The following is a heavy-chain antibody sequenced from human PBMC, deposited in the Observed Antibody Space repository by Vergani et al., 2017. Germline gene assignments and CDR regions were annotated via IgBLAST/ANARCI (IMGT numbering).Heavy chain of an antibody. CDR2: IIPIFGTA. D-gene: IGHD4-11*01. CDR1: GGTFSSYA. J-gene: IGHJ2*01. V-gene: IGHV1-69*18. Sequence: QVQLVQSGAEVKKPGSSVKVSCKASGGTFSSYAISWVRQAPGQGLEWMGRIIPIFGTANYAQKFQGRVTITADESTSTAYMELSSLRSEDTAVYYCARSHHGDVYSNYERWYFDLWGRGTLVTVSS. CDR3: ARSHHGDVYSNYERWYFDL.